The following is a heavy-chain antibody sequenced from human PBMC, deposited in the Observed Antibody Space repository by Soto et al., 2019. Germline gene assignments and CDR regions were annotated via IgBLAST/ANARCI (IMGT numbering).Heavy chain of an antibody. CDR2: IDPSDSYT. D-gene: IGHD3-3*01. CDR3: ARRDSYYDFQTGMDV. CDR1: GYSFTSYW. V-gene: IGHV5-10-1*01. Sequence: PGESLKISCKGSGYSFTSYWISWVRQMPGKGLEWMGRIDPSDSYTNYSPSFQGHVTISADKSISTAYLQWSSPKASDTAMYYCARRDSYYDFQTGMDVWGQGTTVTVSS. J-gene: IGHJ6*02.